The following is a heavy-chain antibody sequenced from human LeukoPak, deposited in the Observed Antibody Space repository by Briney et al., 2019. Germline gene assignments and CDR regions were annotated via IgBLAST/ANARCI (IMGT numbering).Heavy chain of an antibody. CDR1: GGSISSSSYY. Sequence: PSETLSLTCTVSGGSISSSSYYWGWIRQPPGKGLEWIGSIYYSGSTYYNPSLKSRVTISVDTSKNQFSLKLSSVTAADTAVYYCARVGAAAGTFFYYYYYMDVWGKGTTVTVSS. CDR3: ARVGAAAGTFFYYYYYMDV. CDR2: IYYSGST. V-gene: IGHV4-39*07. D-gene: IGHD6-13*01. J-gene: IGHJ6*03.